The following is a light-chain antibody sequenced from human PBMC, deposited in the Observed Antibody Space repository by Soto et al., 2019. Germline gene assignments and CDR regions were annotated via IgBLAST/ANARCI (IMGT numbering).Light chain of an antibody. CDR2: GEY. CDR3: QKYDKWHRT. V-gene: IGKV3-15*01. CDR1: QSVSNN. J-gene: IGKJ1*01. Sequence: EIVLPPSHGTLSLSPGEMAPLYCRSSQSVSNNYLAWYKQKPGQAPRLLMYGEYTRATGVPDRFSGSGSGKEFTITISNIQYEDFAVYHCQKYDKWHRTFGQGTKG.